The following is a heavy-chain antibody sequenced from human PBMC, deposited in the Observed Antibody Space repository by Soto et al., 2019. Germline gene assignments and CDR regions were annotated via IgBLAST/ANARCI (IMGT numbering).Heavy chain of an antibody. CDR2: ISGYNGDT. V-gene: IGHV1-18*01. D-gene: IGHD2-8*01. Sequence: QGQLVQSGTEVKKPGASLKVSCKASGYTFTRYGISWVRQAPGQGLEWMGWISGYNGDTKYAQKFQGRVTMTIDRSTSTAYMELGSLTSDDTAVYYCAKNGQPPYYYYGMDVWGQGTTVTVSS. CDR1: GYTFTRYG. J-gene: IGHJ6*02. CDR3: AKNGQPPYYYYGMDV.